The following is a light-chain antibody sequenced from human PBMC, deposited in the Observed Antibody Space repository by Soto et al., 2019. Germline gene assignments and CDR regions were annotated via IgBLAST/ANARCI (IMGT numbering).Light chain of an antibody. Sequence: EVVMTQSPATLSVSPGERATLSCRASQSVNANLAWYQQKPGQAPRLLIHGASNRATGIPARFSGSGFGTEFILTVSSLQFGDCAVCYCQQYNTWLWTFGQGTKVEI. CDR2: GAS. J-gene: IGKJ1*01. CDR1: QSVNAN. CDR3: QQYNTWLWT. V-gene: IGKV3-15*01.